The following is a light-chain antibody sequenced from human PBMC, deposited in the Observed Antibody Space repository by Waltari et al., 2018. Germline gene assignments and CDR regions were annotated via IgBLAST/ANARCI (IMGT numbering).Light chain of an antibody. CDR2: DVN. V-gene: IGLV2-14*01. CDR3: SSYTSSSTFV. J-gene: IGLJ2*01. CDR1: SSAVGGYKY. Sequence: QSALTQPASVSGSPGQSITISCTGTSSAVGGYKYVSWYQQHPGKAPKLMIYDVNKRPSGISHRFSGSKSGKTASLTISGLQAEDEARYYCSSYTSSSTFVFGGGTKLTVL.